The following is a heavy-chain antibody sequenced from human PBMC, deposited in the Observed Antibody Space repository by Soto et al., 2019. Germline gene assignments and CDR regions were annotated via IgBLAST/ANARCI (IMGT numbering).Heavy chain of an antibody. V-gene: IGHV4-34*01. Sequence: PSETLSLTCAVYGGSFSGYYWSWIRQPPGKGLEWIGEINHSGSTNYNPSLKSRVTISVDTSKNQFSLKLSSVTAADTAVYYCASGNALAWLLSSPHTENYYYYMDVWGKGTTVTVSS. CDR2: INHSGST. CDR3: ASGNALAWLLSSPHTENYYYYMDV. CDR1: GGSFSGYY. J-gene: IGHJ6*03. D-gene: IGHD3-3*01.